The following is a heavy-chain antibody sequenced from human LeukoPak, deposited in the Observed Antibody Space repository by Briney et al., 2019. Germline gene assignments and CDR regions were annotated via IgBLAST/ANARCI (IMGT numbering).Heavy chain of an antibody. D-gene: IGHD2-15*01. CDR1: GFTFSSYA. V-gene: IGHV3-23*01. Sequence: GGSLRLSCAASGFTFSSYAMSWVRQAPGKGLEWVSVISGSGVSTYYADSVKGRFTISRDNSKNTLYLQMNSLRAEDTAVYYCANLATRYCSGGSCSDVWGQGTTVTVSS. CDR3: ANLATRYCSGGSCSDV. CDR2: ISGSGVST. J-gene: IGHJ6*02.